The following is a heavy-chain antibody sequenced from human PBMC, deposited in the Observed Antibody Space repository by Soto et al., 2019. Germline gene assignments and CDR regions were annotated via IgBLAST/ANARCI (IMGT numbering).Heavy chain of an antibody. CDR2: IKSKADGTTT. V-gene: IGHV3-15*01. J-gene: IGHJ4*02. CDR3: TTIPRGRLQIY. D-gene: IGHD6-25*01. Sequence: GGSLRLSCAASGFTFSSAWLTWVRQAPGKGLEWVGHIKSKADGTTTNYAAPVNGRFTISRDDSKNTLYLQMNSLKTEDTAVYYCTTIPRGRLQIYWGQGTLVTVSS. CDR1: GFTFSSAW.